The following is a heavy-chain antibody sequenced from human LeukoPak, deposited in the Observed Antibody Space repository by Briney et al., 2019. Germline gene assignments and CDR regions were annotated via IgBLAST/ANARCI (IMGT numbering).Heavy chain of an antibody. Sequence: SETLSLTCTVSGGSISSYYWSWIRQPPGEGLEWIGYIYYSGSTNYNPSLKSRVTISVDTSKNQFSLKLSSVTAADTAVYYCARESSSGCYVNDLDIWRRGTMVTVSS. D-gene: IGHD6-19*01. CDR3: ARESSSGCYVNDLDI. V-gene: IGHV4-59*01. CDR2: IYYSGST. CDR1: GGSISSYY. J-gene: IGHJ3*02.